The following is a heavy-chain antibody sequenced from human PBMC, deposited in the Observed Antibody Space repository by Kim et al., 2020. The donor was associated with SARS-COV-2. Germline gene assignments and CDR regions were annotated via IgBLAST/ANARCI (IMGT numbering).Heavy chain of an antibody. CDR2: IYHSGST. V-gene: IGHV4-4*02. Sequence: SETLSLTCTVSGGSISSSNWWSWVRQPPGKGLEWIGEIYHSGSTNYNPSLKSRVTISVDKSKNQFSLKLSSVTAADTAVYYCARPIKQQLAFDYWGQGTLVTVSS. CDR3: ARPIKQQLAFDY. J-gene: IGHJ4*02. CDR1: GGSISSSNW. D-gene: IGHD6-13*01.